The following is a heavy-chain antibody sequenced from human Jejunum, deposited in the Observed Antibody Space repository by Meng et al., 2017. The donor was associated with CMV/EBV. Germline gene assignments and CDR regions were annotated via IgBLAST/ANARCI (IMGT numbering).Heavy chain of an antibody. CDR1: GSSFGAYS. V-gene: IGHV1-2*06. D-gene: IGHD2/OR15-2a*01. CDR2: INPVNGAT. Sequence: SGSSFGAYSRHWVRPAPEQGLEWMGRINPVNGATNFAPKFQGRVAITADLSIKTAYLELSSLTSHDTAVYFCTRQIVLASQSRDYWGQGSLVTVSS. J-gene: IGHJ4*02. CDR3: TRQIVLASQSRDY.